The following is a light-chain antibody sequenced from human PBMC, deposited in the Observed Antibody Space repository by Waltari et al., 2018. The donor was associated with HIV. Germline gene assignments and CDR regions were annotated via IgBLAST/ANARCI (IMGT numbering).Light chain of an antibody. CDR3: QQFHDPPHN. Sequence: DIQLTQSPPYLSASVGDTVVVTCRTTEDINDHVNWFQLKTGGAPKLLVFDASKREGGVPSRFRGNGIMTQFNLTIDSLQPEDFATYVCQQFHDPPHNFGGGTKVDIE. CDR2: DAS. V-gene: IGKV1-33*01. CDR1: EDINDH. J-gene: IGKJ4*01.